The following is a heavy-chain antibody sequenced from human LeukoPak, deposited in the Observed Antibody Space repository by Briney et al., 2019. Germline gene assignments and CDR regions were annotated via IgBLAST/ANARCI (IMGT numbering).Heavy chain of an antibody. J-gene: IGHJ4*02. D-gene: IGHD2-8*01. CDR1: GGSISSSSYY. CDR2: IYYSGST. Sequence: PSETLSLTCTVSGGSISSSSYYWGWIRQPPGKGLEWIGSIYYSGSTYYNPSLKSRVTISVDTSKNQFSLKLSSVTAADTAVYYCARARVLMVYAIRVVFDYWGQGTLVTVSS. CDR3: ARARVLMVYAIRVVFDY. V-gene: IGHV4-39*07.